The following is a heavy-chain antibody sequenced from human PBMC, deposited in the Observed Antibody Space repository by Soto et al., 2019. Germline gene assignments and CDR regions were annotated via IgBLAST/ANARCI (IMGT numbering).Heavy chain of an antibody. D-gene: IGHD3-10*01. CDR3: ARDLVTMVRGVIITYGMDV. J-gene: IGHJ6*02. CDR2: ISSSSSYI. V-gene: IGHV3-21*01. Sequence: ESGGGLVKPGGSLRLSCAASGFTFSSYSMNWVRQAPGKGLEWVSSISSSSSYIYYADSVKGRFTISRDNAKNSLYLQMNSLRAEDTAVYYCARDLVTMVRGVIITYGMDVWGQGTTVTVSS. CDR1: GFTFSSYS.